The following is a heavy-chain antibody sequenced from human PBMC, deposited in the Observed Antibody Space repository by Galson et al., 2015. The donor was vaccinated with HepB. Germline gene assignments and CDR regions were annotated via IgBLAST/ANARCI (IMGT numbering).Heavy chain of an antibody. CDR2: VIPSIGTP. Sequence: SVKVSCKASGGRFTSYAISWVRQAPGQGLEWMGGVIPSIGTPDYAQKFRGRVTISADKSTSTVYMALSGLSSDDTAVYYCATGPQGYYYYCHMDVWGKGTTVTVSS. CDR1: GGRFTSYA. J-gene: IGHJ6*03. CDR3: ATGPQGYYYYCHMDV. V-gene: IGHV1-69*06.